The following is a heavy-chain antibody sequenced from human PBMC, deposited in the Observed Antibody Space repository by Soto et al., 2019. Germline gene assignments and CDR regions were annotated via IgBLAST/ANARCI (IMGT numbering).Heavy chain of an antibody. CDR1: GGSISSSDYW. V-gene: IGHV4-39*01. CDR3: ARQIGRGSWSLDH. J-gene: IGHJ4*02. Sequence: QLQLQESGPGLVKPAETLSLTCTVSGGSISSSDYWWGWIRQPPGKGLEWIGSIYYSGSTHYIPSLKSRVIMSVDTSKNQFSLRLSSVTAADTAVYYCARQIGRGSWSLDHWGQGTLLTVSS. D-gene: IGHD6-13*01. CDR2: IYYSGST.